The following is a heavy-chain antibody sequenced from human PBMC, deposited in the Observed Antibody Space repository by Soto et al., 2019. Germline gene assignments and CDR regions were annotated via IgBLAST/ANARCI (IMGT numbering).Heavy chain of an antibody. CDR1: GGSFSGYY. Sequence: PSETLSLTCAVYGGSFSGYYWSWIRQPPGKGLEWIGEINHSGSTNYNPSLKSRVTISVDTSKNQFSLKLSSVTAADKAVYYCARGRTSTTAAGGVSDYWGQGTLVTVSS. V-gene: IGHV4-34*01. CDR3: ARGRTSTTAAGGVSDY. J-gene: IGHJ4*02. CDR2: INHSGST. D-gene: IGHD4-17*01.